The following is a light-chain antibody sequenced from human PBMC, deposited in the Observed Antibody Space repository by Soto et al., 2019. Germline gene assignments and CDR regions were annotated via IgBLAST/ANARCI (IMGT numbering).Light chain of an antibody. CDR3: QQSYSTPLT. J-gene: IGKJ4*02. CDR1: QSISSY. Sequence: DIQMTQSPSSLSASVGDRVTITCRASQSISSYLNWYQQKPGKAPKLLIYAASSLQSGVPSRFSGSGSGTDFNLTIRSLQTEDFAHDYCQQSYSTPLTFGGGTKVEIK. V-gene: IGKV1-39*01. CDR2: AAS.